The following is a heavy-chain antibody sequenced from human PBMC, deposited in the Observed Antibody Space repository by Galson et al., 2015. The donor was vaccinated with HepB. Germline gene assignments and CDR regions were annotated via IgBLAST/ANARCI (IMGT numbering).Heavy chain of an antibody. CDR2: IYSGGST. CDR1: GFTVSSNY. J-gene: IGHJ2*01. V-gene: IGHV3-53*01. D-gene: IGHD2-8*01. Sequence: SLRLSCAASGFTVSSNYMSWVRQAPGKGLEWVSVIYSGGSTYYADSVKGRFTISRDNSKNTLYLQMNSLRAEDTAVYYCARVAVGVLWYFDLWGRGTLVTVSS. CDR3: ARVAVGVLWYFDL.